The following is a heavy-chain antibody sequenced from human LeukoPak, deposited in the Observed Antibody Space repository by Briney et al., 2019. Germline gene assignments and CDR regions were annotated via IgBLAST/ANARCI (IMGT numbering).Heavy chain of an antibody. J-gene: IGHJ3*02. CDR3: AKGYGGNSAFDI. CDR1: GFTFSDYY. D-gene: IGHD4-23*01. CDR2: ITSSGSTI. V-gene: IGHV3-11*01. Sequence: GGSLRLSCAASGFTFSDYYMNWIRQAPGKGLEWVSYITSSGSTIYYADSVKGRFTISRDNAKNSLYLQMNSLRAEDTALYYCAKGYGGNSAFDIWGQGTMVTVSS.